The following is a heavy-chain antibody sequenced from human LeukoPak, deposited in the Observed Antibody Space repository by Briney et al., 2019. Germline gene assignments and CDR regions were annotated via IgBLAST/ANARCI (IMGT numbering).Heavy chain of an antibody. J-gene: IGHJ5*02. V-gene: IGHV1-69*13. D-gene: IGHD7-27*01. CDR1: GGTFSSYA. Sequence: ASVKVSCKASGGTFSSYAISWVRQAPGQGLEWMGGIIPIFGTANYAQKFQGRVTITADESTSTAYMELNRLTSDDTAVYYCAPGPGWFDPWGQGTLVTVSS. CDR2: IIPIFGTA. CDR3: APGPGWFDP.